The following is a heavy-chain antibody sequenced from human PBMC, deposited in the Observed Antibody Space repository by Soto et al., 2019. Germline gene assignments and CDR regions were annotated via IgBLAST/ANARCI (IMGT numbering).Heavy chain of an antibody. CDR2: IDQSGGRQSGST. V-gene: IGHV4-34*01. Sequence: QVQLHQWGTELLKPSETLSLTCAVDGGSFSGFYWNWIRQTPGKGLEWIGEIDQSGGRQSGSTNYTPSLESRVSISGDTSKTQMSLTLRSVTPAAAAVYSCARGVKVVTTIYWYFDLWGRGTLVTVSS. J-gene: IGHJ2*01. CDR1: GGSFSGFY. D-gene: IGHD4-4*01. CDR3: ARGVKVVTTIYWYFDL.